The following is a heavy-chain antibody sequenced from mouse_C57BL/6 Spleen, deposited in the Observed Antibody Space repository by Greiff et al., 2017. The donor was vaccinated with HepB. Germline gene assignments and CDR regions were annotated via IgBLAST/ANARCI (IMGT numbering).Heavy chain of an antibody. CDR1: GYTFTDYY. CDR2: IYPGSGNT. J-gene: IGHJ3*01. Sequence: VQLQQSGAELVRPGASVKLSCKASGYTFTDYYINWVKQRPGQGLEWIARIYPGSGNTYYNEKFKGKATLTAEKSSSTAYMQLSSLTSEDSAVYFCAREGTTKKAWFAYWGQGTLVTVSA. D-gene: IGHD2-12*01. V-gene: IGHV1-76*01. CDR3: AREGTTKKAWFAY.